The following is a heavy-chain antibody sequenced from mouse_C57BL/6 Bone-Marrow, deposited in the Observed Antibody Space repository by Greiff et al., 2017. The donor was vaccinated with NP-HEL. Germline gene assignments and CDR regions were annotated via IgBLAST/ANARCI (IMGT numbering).Heavy chain of an antibody. D-gene: IGHD2-3*01. V-gene: IGHV8-8*01. Sequence: QVTLKVSGPGILQPSQTLSLTCSFSGFSLSTFGMGVGWIRQPSGKGLEWLALIWWDDDKYYNPALKSRLTISKDTSKNQVFLKLANVDTADTATYYCARIGGWLLRFDYWGQGTTLTVSS. CDR2: IWWDDDK. J-gene: IGHJ2*01. CDR3: ARIGGWLLRFDY. CDR1: GFSLSTFGMG.